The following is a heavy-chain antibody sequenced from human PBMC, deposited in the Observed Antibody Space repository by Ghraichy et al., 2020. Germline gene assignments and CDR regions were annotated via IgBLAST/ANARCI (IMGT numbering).Heavy chain of an antibody. CDR3: ARENLKGYYYYYMDV. Sequence: AGSLRLSCAASGFTFSSYSMNWVRQAPGKGLEWVSYISSSSSTIYYADSVKGRFTISRDNAKNSLYLQMNSLRAEDTAVYYCARENLKGYYYYYMDVWGKGTTVTVSS. CDR2: ISSSSSTI. V-gene: IGHV3-48*01. J-gene: IGHJ6*03. CDR1: GFTFSSYS.